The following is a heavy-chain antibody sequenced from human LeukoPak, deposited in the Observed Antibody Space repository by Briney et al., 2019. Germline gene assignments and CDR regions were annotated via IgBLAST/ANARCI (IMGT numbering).Heavy chain of an antibody. CDR3: AKNFRIAAAPDGY. CDR2: IRYDGSNK. V-gene: IGHV3-30*02. J-gene: IGHJ4*02. CDR1: GFTFSSYG. Sequence: PGGSLRLSCAASGFTFSSYGMHWVRQAPGKGLEWVAFIRYDGSNKYYADSVKGRFTISRDNSKNTLYLQMNSLRAEDTAVYYCAKNFRIAAAPDGYWGQGTLVTVSS. D-gene: IGHD6-13*01.